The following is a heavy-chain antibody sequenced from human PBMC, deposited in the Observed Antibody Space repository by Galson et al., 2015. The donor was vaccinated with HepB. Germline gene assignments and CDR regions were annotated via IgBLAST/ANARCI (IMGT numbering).Heavy chain of an antibody. CDR3: ARGFSLPS. CDR1: GDSVSNEGTV. J-gene: IGHJ5*02. Sequence: CAISGDSVSNEGTVWNWIRQSPSRGLEWLGRTYCRSTKWYFDYAVSVKNRITVTPDTSKNRFSLQLTSVTPEDTATYYCARGFSLPSWGQGTLVAVAS. CDR2: TYCRSTKWYF. V-gene: IGHV6-1*01.